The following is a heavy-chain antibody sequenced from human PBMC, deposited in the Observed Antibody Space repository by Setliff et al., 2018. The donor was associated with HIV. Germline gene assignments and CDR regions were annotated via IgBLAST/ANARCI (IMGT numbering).Heavy chain of an antibody. CDR2: VSPFDDGT. D-gene: IGHD1-26*01. CDR1: GYTFTGYY. Sequence: ASVKVSCKASGYTFTGYYMHWVRQAPGQGLEWMAMVSPFDDGTNYAQKFQGRVTMTRDTSTSTVYMELRSLRSEDSAVYYCAKNLGVGEYSASEDAFDIWGQGIMVTVSS. CDR3: AKNLGVGEYSASEDAFDI. V-gene: IGHV1-46*01. J-gene: IGHJ3*02.